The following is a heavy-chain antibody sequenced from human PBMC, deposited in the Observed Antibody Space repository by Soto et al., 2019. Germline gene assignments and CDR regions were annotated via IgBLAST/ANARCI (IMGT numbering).Heavy chain of an antibody. Sequence: QVQLVESGGDVVQPGRSLRLSCAASGFTFSNYVIHWVRQAPGKGLEWVAIISYDGSNKYYADSVKGRFTISRDNSKNTLYLQMNSLRAEDTAVYYCASEKLAVLRGVLDYWGQGTLVTVSS. V-gene: IGHV3-30-3*01. D-gene: IGHD2-8*02. J-gene: IGHJ4*02. CDR2: ISYDGSNK. CDR1: GFTFSNYV. CDR3: ASEKLAVLRGVLDY.